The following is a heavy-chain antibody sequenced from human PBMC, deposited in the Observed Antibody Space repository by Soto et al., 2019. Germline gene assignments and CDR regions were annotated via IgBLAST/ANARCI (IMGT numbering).Heavy chain of an antibody. D-gene: IGHD5-12*01. CDR3: AKDRIVATTHYGMDV. CDR1: GFTFSSYG. CDR2: ISYDGSNK. J-gene: IGHJ6*02. V-gene: IGHV3-30*18. Sequence: QVQLVESGGGVVQPGRSLRLSCAASGFTFSSYGMHWVRQAPGKGLEWVAVISYDGSNKYYADSVKGRFTISRDNSKNTLYLQMNSLRAEDTAGYYCAKDRIVATTHYGMDVWGQGTTVTVSS.